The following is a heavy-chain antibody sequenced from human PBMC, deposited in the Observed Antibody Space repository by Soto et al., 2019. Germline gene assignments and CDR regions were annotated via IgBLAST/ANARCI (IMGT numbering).Heavy chain of an antibody. Sequence: LRLSCAASGFTFSVYYMTWVRQAPGKGLEWVASIKNDGSEQYYVDSVKGRFTISRDNAKNSLYLQMNSLRAGDTALYYCSRENWFQDYWGQGTLLTVSS. J-gene: IGHJ4*02. CDR3: SRENWFQDY. D-gene: IGHD3-10*01. CDR1: GFTFSVYY. CDR2: IKNDGSEQ. V-gene: IGHV3-7*03.